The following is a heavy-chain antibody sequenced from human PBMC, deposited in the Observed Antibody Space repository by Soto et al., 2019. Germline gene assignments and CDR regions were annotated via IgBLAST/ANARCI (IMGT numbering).Heavy chain of an antibody. J-gene: IGHJ4*02. CDR2: ISGSGGST. Sequence: GGSLRLSCAASGFTFSSYGMHWVRQAPGKGLEWVAVISGSGGSTYYADSVKGRFTISRDNSKNTLYLQMNSLRAEDTAVYYCAKESGGIGGSFDYWGQGTLVTVSS. CDR1: GFTFSSYG. D-gene: IGHD2-15*01. V-gene: IGHV3-23*01. CDR3: AKESGGIGGSFDY.